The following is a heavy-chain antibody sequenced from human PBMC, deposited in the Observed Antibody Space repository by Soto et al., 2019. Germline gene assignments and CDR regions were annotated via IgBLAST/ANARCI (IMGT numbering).Heavy chain of an antibody. CDR3: AKDSGLPDFGIVMHAFDV. CDR1: GFTFSSYA. J-gene: IGHJ3*01. D-gene: IGHD3-3*01. Sequence: GGSLRLSCAASGFTFSSYAMHWVRQAPGKXLEWVAVISYDGSNKYYADSVKGRFTISRDNSKNTLYLQMNSLRAEDTALYYCAKDSGLPDFGIVMHAFDVWGQGTMVTV. CDR2: ISYDGSNK. V-gene: IGHV3-30-3*01.